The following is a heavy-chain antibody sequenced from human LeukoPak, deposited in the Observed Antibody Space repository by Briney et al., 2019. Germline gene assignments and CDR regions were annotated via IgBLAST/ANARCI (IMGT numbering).Heavy chain of an antibody. CDR1: GFAFHTYG. Sequence: GGSLRLSCAASGFAFHTYGMSGVRQAPGKGLEWVSAIDGNGAKTFYADPVKGRFTIFRDNSKNTLYLQMNILRAEDTAVYYCAKDKSWGFDYWGEGTLVTVSS. D-gene: IGHD3-16*01. J-gene: IGHJ4*02. CDR2: IDGNGAKT. CDR3: AKDKSWGFDY. V-gene: IGHV3-23*01.